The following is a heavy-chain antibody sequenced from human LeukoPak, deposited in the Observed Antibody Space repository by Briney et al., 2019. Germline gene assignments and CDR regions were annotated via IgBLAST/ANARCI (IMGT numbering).Heavy chain of an antibody. CDR3: ARVNAPVATFDY. D-gene: IGHD2-21*01. CDR1: SYSISSVYY. J-gene: IGHJ4*02. Sequence: SETLSLTCTVSSYSISSVYYGGWIRQPPGKGLEWIATIFHSGSTYYTPSLKSRLTISLDTSKNQFSLKLSSVTAADTAVYYCARVNAPVATFDYWGQGALVTVSS. V-gene: IGHV4-38-2*02. CDR2: IFHSGST.